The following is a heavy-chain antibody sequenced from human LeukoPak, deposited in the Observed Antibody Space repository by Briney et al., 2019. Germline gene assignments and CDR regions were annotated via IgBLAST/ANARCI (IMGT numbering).Heavy chain of an antibody. CDR3: AKDWYRAVPYYDSSGYLDY. V-gene: IGHV3-23*01. CDR1: GFTFSSYA. CDR2: ISGSGGST. Sequence: GGSLRLSCAASGFTFSSYAMSWVRRAPGKGLEWVSAISGSGGSTYYADSVKGRFTISRDNSKNTLYLQMNSLRAEDTAVYYCAKDWYRAVPYYDSSGYLDYWGQGTLVTVSS. D-gene: IGHD3-22*01. J-gene: IGHJ4*02.